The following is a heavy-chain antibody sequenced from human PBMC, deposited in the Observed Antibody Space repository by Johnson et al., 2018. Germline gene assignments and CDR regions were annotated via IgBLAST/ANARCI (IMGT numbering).Heavy chain of an antibody. D-gene: IGHD3-3*01. CDR1: GFTFSSYG. V-gene: IGHV3-30*18. CDR3: AKDTRFYYYGMDG. CDR2: ISYDGSNK. Sequence: QVQLQESGGGVVQPGRSLRLSCAASGFTFSSYGMHWVRQAPGKGLEWGAVISYDGSNKYYADSVKGRFTISRENSKNTLYLQMNSLRAEDTAVYYCAKDTRFYYYGMDGWGQGTTVTVSS. J-gene: IGHJ6*02.